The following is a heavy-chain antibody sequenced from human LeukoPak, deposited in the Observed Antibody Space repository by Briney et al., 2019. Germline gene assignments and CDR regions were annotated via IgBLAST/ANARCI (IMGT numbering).Heavy chain of an antibody. CDR2: IWYDGSNK. D-gene: IGHD2-2*03. CDR1: GFTFSSYG. J-gene: IGHJ6*03. CDR3: ARAESLDYYYYYMDV. V-gene: IGHV3-33*01. Sequence: PGRSLRLSCAASGFTFSSYGMHWVRQAPGKGLEWVAVIWYDGSNKYYADPVKGRFTISRDNSKNTLYLQMNSLRAEDTAVYYCARAESLDYYYYYMDVWGKGTTVTVSS.